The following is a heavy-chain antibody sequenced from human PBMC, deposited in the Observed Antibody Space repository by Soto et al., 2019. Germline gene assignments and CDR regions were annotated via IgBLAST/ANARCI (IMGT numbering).Heavy chain of an antibody. CDR1: GDSITNNNFY. V-gene: IGHV4-39*07. Sequence: SETLSLTCTVSGDSITNNNFYWGWVRQPPGKGLDWIGNIYYLGNTFYNPSLRSRVTISVDTSKNQFSLKLSSVTAADTAVYYCARDSTFMIVPNNGLDYWGQGTLVTVSS. CDR2: IYYLGNT. CDR3: ARDSTFMIVPNNGLDY. D-gene: IGHD3-22*01. J-gene: IGHJ4*02.